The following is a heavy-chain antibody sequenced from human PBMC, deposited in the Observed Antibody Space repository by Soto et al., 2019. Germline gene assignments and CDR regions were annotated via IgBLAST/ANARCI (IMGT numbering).Heavy chain of an antibody. J-gene: IGHJ3*01. CDR3: GWVINGDSDESDF. V-gene: IGHV1-69*02. Sequence: QVQLVQSGAEVRKPGSSVKVSCKASGVTFSSYTISWVRQAPGQGLEWMGRIIPVLGVANYAPKFQGRLTIIADEPTSTVYMDLSSVRSEDAAMYYAGWVINGDSDESDFWGQWTFIPISS. CDR1: GVTFSSYT. CDR2: IIPVLGVA.